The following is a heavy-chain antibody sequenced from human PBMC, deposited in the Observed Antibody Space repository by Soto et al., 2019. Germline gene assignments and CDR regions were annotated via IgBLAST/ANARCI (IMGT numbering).Heavy chain of an antibody. J-gene: IGHJ4*02. CDR1: GYTFASYA. Sequence: QGQLVQSGAEVKKPGASVKVSCKASGYTFASYAISWMRQAPGPGLEWMGWISAYNGNTNDAQKLQGRVTMTTDTSTSTPYMELRSLTSDDTAVYYCARDPPPPDYWGQGTLVTVSS. CDR2: ISAYNGNT. V-gene: IGHV1-18*01. CDR3: ARDPPPPDY.